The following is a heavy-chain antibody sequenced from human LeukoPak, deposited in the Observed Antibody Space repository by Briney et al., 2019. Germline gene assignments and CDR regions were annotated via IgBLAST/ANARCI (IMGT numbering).Heavy chain of an antibody. CDR3: AAEPLAAAGTDWFDP. D-gene: IGHD6-13*01. V-gene: IGHV1-58*02. CDR2: IVVGSGNT. CDR1: GFTFTSSA. J-gene: IGHJ5*02. Sequence: SVKVSCKASGFTFTSSAMQWVRQAHGQRLEWIGWIVVGSGNTNYAQKFQERVTITRDMSTSTAYMELSSLRSEDTAVYYCAAEPLAAAGTDWFDPWGQGTLVTVSS.